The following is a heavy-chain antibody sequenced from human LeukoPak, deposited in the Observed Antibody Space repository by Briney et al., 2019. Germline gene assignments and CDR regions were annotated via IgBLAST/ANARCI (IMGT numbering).Heavy chain of an antibody. Sequence: PSENLSLTCAVSGYSISSGYFWVWIRQRPGKGLEWIGSIYHTGATYYNPSLRSPVTISVNTSKSQFSLEVNSVTAADTAVYYCARDLGLTISANWFDPWGQGTLVTVSS. V-gene: IGHV4-38-2*02. D-gene: IGHD3-9*01. CDR2: IYHTGAT. CDR3: ARDLGLTISANWFDP. CDR1: GYSISSGYF. J-gene: IGHJ5*02.